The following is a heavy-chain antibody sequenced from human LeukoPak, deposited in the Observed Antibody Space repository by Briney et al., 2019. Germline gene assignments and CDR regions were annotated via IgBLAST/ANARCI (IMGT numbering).Heavy chain of an antibody. D-gene: IGHD6-19*01. J-gene: IGHJ4*02. V-gene: IGHV3-30*04. CDR2: LSYNGSNK. CDR1: GFTFSSYA. Sequence: GGSLRLSCATSGFTFSSYAMHWVRQAPGKGLEWVAVLSYNGSNKFYTDSVKGRFTVSRDNSKNTLYLQMNSLRAEDTAVYYCAGAVYSSGWSTPADYWGQGTLVTVSS. CDR3: AGAVYSSGWSTPADY.